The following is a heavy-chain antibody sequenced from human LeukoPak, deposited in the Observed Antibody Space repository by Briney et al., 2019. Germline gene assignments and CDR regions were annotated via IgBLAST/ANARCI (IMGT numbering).Heavy chain of an antibody. V-gene: IGHV3-7*01. CDR3: ARELSKKYSSSPEDSNWFDP. CDR2: IKQDGSEK. Sequence: GGCLRLSCAASGFTFSSYWMSWVRQAPGKGLEWVANIKQDGSEKYYVDSVKGRFTISRDNAKNSLYLQMNSLRAEDTAVYYCARELSKKYSSSPEDSNWFDPWGQGTLVTVSS. CDR1: GFTFSSYW. J-gene: IGHJ5*02. D-gene: IGHD6-6*01.